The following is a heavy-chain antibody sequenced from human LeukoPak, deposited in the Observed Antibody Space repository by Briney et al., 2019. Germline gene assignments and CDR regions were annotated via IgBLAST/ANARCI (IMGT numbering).Heavy chain of an antibody. V-gene: IGHV3-30*03. CDR1: GFTFSSYG. D-gene: IGHD3-22*01. CDR3: ARNTYYYDSSGYYYALGFDY. Sequence: GGSLRLSCAASGFTFSSYGMHWVRQAPGKGLEWVAVISYDGSNKYYADSVKGRFTISRDNAKNTLYLQMNSLRAEDTAVYYCARNTYYYDSSGYYYALGFDYWGQGTLVTVSS. J-gene: IGHJ4*02. CDR2: ISYDGSNK.